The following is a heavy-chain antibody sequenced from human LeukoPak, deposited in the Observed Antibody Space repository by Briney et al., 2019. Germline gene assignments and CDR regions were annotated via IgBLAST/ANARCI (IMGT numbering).Heavy chain of an antibody. CDR2: IIPIFGTA. CDR1: GGTFSSYA. J-gene: IGHJ4*02. V-gene: IGHV1-69*01. Sequence: GASVKVSCKASGGTFSSYAISWVRQAPGQELEWMGGIIPIFGTANYAQKFQGRVTITADESTSTAYMELSSLRSEDTAVYYCARGAQTADFWSGRTYFDYWGQGTLVTVSS. D-gene: IGHD3-3*01. CDR3: ARGAQTADFWSGRTYFDY.